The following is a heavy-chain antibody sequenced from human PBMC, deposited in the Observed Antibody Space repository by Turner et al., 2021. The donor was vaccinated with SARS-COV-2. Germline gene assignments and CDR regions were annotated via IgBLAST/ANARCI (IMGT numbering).Heavy chain of an antibody. CDR3: ATQGAIGYRYAS. D-gene: IGHD5-18*01. Sequence: QVQLQESGPGLVKPSGTLSLTCAVSGVSITSHTWWTWVRQPPGKGLEWIGELYHSGRTNYSPSLESRVTMSVDKSKTHFSLKLTSVTAADTAIYYCATQGAIGYRYASWGQGILVTVSS. V-gene: IGHV4-4*02. CDR2: LYHSGRT. CDR1: GVSITSHTW. J-gene: IGHJ4*02.